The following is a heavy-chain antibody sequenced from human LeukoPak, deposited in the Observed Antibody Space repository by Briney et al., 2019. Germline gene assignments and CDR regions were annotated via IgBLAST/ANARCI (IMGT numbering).Heavy chain of an antibody. D-gene: IGHD3-10*01. J-gene: IGHJ3*02. CDR1: GFTFSNVC. V-gene: IGHV3-15*01. CDR2: IKSKTDGGTT. Sequence: PGGSLRLSCAASGFTFSNVCMNWVRQAPGKGLEWVGRIKSKTDGGTTNYAAPVNVRFTISRDDSKNTLYMQMNSLKTEESSVYYCTTAIIRGLNDFDIWGQGTMVTVSS. CDR3: TTAIIRGLNDFDI.